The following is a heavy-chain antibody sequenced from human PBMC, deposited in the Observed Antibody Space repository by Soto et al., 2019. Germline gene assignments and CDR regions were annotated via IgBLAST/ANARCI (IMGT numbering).Heavy chain of an antibody. CDR2: ISYGGTRK. V-gene: IGHV3-30*18. J-gene: IGHJ6*02. CDR1: GFTFSDYG. CDR3: AKDIPPEIDDFWHVMDV. Sequence: QVQLVESGGGVVQPGRSLTLSCGASGFTFSDYGMYWVRQAPGKGLEWVAVISYGGTRKYYADSVKGRFTISRDNSKNTLYLQMITLGAEDTAVYYCAKDIPPEIDDFWHVMDVWGQGTTVTVSS. D-gene: IGHD3-3*01.